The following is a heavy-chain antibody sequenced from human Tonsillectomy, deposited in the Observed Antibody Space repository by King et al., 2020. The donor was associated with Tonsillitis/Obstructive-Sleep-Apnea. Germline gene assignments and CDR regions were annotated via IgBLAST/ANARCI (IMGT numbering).Heavy chain of an antibody. CDR2: IYYSGST. CDR1: GYSISSSNW. J-gene: IGHJ5*02. CDR3: ARKEGGIPGTRFDP. D-gene: IGHD1-20*01. V-gene: IGHV4-28*01. Sequence: QLQESGPGLVKPSDTLSLTCAVSGYSISSSNWWGWIRQPPGKGLEWIGYIYYSGSTYYNPSLKSRVTMSVDTSKNQFSLQLSSVTAVDTAGYYCARKEGGIPGTRFDPWGQGTLVTVSS.